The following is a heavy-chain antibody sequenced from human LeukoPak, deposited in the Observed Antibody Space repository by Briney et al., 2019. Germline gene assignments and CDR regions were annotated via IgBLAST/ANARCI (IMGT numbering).Heavy chain of an antibody. D-gene: IGHD2-2*01. CDR2: INPSGGST. V-gene: IGHV1-46*01. Sequence: ASAKVSCKASGYTFTSYYMHWVRQAPGQGLEWMGIINPSGGSTSYAQKFQGRVTMTRDTSISTAYMELSGLRSDDTAVYYCARDGACSSTSCQNFDYWGQGTLVTVSS. CDR1: GYTFTSYY. J-gene: IGHJ4*02. CDR3: ARDGACSSTSCQNFDY.